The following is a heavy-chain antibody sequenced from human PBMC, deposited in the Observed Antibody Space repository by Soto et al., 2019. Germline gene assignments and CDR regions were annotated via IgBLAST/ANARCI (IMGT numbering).Heavy chain of an antibody. CDR2: IGPESGAT. J-gene: IGHJ4*02. Sequence: ASVKVSCKASGYTFTGHYIHWVRQAPEQGPEWMGEIGPESGATRYAQKFQGRVTMTRDMSITTVYMELNNLSPDDTAVYYCGRGRSGQIVVFYWGQGTQVTVSS. CDR1: GYTFTGHY. D-gene: IGHD5-12*01. V-gene: IGHV1-2*02. CDR3: GRGRSGQIVVFY.